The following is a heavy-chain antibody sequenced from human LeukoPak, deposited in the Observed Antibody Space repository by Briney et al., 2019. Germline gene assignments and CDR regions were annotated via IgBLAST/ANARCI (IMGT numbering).Heavy chain of an antibody. J-gene: IGHJ4*02. CDR3: ARQAVAGNGFDY. CDR1: GGSISSSSYY. D-gene: IGHD6-19*01. CDR2: IYYSGNT. V-gene: IGHV4-39*01. Sequence: SETLSLTCTVSGGSISSSSYYWGWIRQPPGKGLEWIGTIYYSGNTYYNPSLKSRVSISVDTSKNQFSLKLSSVTAADTAVYYCARQAVAGNGFDYWGQGTLVTVSS.